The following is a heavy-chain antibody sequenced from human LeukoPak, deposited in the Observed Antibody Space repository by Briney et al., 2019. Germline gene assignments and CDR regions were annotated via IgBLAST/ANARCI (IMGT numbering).Heavy chain of an antibody. D-gene: IGHD1-26*01. CDR2: ISGYSRNT. V-gene: IGHV1-18*01. J-gene: IGHJ4*02. Sequence: ASVKVSCKASGYTFSSYGISWVRQAPGQGLEWMGWISGYSRNTYYGQKFQGRMTLTTDAAKNSAYMELNRLRSEDTAIYYCARGYSVFPVDNSSGVFDFWGQGALVTVSA. CDR3: ARGYSVFPVDNSSGVFDF. CDR1: GYTFSSYG.